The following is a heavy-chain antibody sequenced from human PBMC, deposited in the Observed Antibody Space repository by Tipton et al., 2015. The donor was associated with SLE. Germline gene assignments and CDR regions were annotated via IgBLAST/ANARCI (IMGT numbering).Heavy chain of an antibody. V-gene: IGHV3-64*01. J-gene: IGHJ6*04. CDR2: ISDDGGRT. CDR3: AKVGDDILTGYSDYGMDV. D-gene: IGHD3-9*01. CDR1: GFTFSNYP. Sequence: SLRLSCAASGFTFSNYPMHWVRQAPGQGLEYVSSISDDGGRTYYANSVKGRFIISRDNSQNTLYLQMSSLRAEDTAVYYCAKVGDDILTGYSDYGMDVWGKGTTVTVSS.